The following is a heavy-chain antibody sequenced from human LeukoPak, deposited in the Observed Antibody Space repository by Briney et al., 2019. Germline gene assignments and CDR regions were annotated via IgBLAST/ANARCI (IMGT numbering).Heavy chain of an antibody. D-gene: IGHD3-22*01. Sequence: SGGSLRLSCAASGFTFSSYWMSWVRQAPGKGLEWVGNIKEDGSEKYYVDSVEGRFTISRDNAKNSLYLQMNSLRAEDTAVYYCARDPIYDSSGYYRAFWGQGTLVTVSS. J-gene: IGHJ4*02. CDR2: IKEDGSEK. CDR3: ARDPIYDSSGYYRAF. V-gene: IGHV3-7*01. CDR1: GFTFSSYW.